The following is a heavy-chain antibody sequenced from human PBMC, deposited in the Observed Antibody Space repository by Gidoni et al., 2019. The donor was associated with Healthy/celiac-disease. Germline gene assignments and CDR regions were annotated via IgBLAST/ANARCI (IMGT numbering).Heavy chain of an antibody. J-gene: IGHJ4*02. CDR2: INHSGST. D-gene: IGHD6-19*01. V-gene: IGHV4-34*01. CDR1: GGSFSGYY. CDR3: ARGPRTAVALRRYFDY. Sequence: QVQLQQWGAGLLKPSETLSLTCAVYGGSFSGYYGSWIRQPPGKGLEWIGEINHSGSTNYNPSLKSRVTISVDTSKNQFSLKLSSVTSADTAVYYCARGPRTAVALRRYFDYWGQGTLVTVSS.